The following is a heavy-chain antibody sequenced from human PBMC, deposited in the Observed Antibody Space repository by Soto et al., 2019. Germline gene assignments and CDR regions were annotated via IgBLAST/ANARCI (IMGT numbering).Heavy chain of an antibody. V-gene: IGHV3-23*01. CDR3: ARTEYSGYDWYFDY. D-gene: IGHD5-12*01. Sequence: PWGSLRLSCAASGFTFSSYAMSRVRQAPGKGLEWVSAISGSGGTTYYADSVKGRFTISVDTSKNQFSLKLSSVTAADTAVYYCARTEYSGYDWYFDYWGQGTLVTVSS. J-gene: IGHJ4*02. CDR1: GFTFSSYA. CDR2: ISGSGGTT.